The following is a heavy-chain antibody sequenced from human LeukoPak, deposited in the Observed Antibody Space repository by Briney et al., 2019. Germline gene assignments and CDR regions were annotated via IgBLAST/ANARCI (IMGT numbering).Heavy chain of an antibody. Sequence: GGSLRLSCVASGFTFSSYWMSWVRQAPGKGLEWVANIKQDGSEKYYVDSVKGRFTISRDNAKNSLYLQMNSLRAEDTAVYYCARLDVNWNYEGSWFDPWGQGTLVTVSS. CDR2: IKQDGSEK. J-gene: IGHJ5*02. CDR1: GFTFSSYW. V-gene: IGHV3-7*03. CDR3: ARLDVNWNYEGSWFDP. D-gene: IGHD1-7*01.